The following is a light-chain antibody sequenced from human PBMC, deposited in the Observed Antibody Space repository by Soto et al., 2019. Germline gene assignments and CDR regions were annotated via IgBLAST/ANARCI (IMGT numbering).Light chain of an antibody. CDR3: QQYDRSPLT. CDR2: GAS. Sequence: EIVLTQSPGTLSLSPGERATLSCRASQSVSSSFLAWYQQKAGQAPRLLIYGASSRATGIPDSFSGSGSGTDFTLTISRLEPEDFAVYYCQQYDRSPLTFGQGTKVEIK. V-gene: IGKV3-20*01. J-gene: IGKJ1*01. CDR1: QSVSSSF.